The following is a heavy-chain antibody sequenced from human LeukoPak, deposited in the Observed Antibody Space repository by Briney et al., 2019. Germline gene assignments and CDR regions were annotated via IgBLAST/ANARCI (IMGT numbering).Heavy chain of an antibody. CDR3: ALGLRYCSSTSCYPYAFDI. CDR1: GFTFNTYW. Sequence: PGGSLRLSCAASGFTFNTYWMSWVRQAPGKGLEWVANIKQDGSDKYYVDSVKGRFTISRDNAKNSLYLQMNSLRAEDTAVYYCALGLRYCSSTSCYPYAFDIWGQGTMVTVSS. CDR2: IKQDGSDK. J-gene: IGHJ3*02. V-gene: IGHV3-7*01. D-gene: IGHD2-2*01.